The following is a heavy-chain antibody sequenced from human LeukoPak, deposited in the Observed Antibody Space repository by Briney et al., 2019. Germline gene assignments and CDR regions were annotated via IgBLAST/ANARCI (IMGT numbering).Heavy chain of an antibody. Sequence: GASVHLTRSAAAYTFIANYYQWVRQAPGLGPEWLGWMHVGNGNTRYAPKFQGRVTLSRDTSINTAYMELSSLRSDDTAVYYCASVGLYYEGRVCYFLDLWGQGTLVTVSS. D-gene: IGHD3-16*01. CDR1: AYTFIANY. CDR3: ASVGLYYEGRVCYFLDL. J-gene: IGHJ4*02. V-gene: IGHV1-2*02. CDR2: MHVGNGNT.